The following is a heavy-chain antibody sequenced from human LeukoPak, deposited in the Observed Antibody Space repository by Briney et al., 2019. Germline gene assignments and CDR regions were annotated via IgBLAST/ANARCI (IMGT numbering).Heavy chain of an antibody. CDR3: SKGPRSSGYWQCEF. Sequence: AGGSLSLFCAASGYILSGYVMSWVRQAPGKGLEWVSSMNGIGSNTDVADSVEGRFTISRDRSKHTMYLQLNRLTGDETCVYFCSKGPRSSGYWQCEFWGQGTLVTVSS. V-gene: IGHV3-23*01. D-gene: IGHD3-22*01. CDR2: MNGIGSNT. CDR1: GYILSGYV. J-gene: IGHJ4*02.